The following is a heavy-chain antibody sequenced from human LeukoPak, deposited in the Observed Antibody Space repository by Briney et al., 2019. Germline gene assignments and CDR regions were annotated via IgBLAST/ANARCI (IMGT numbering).Heavy chain of an antibody. J-gene: IGHJ4*02. CDR2: IYTSGST. Sequence: PSETLSLTCTVSGGSISSGSYYWSWIRQPAGKGLEWIGRIYTSGSTNYNPSPKSRVTISVDTSKNQFSLKLSSVTAADTAVYYCARARYGEGDYWGQGTLVTVSS. CDR3: ARARYGEGDY. D-gene: IGHD4-17*01. V-gene: IGHV4-61*02. CDR1: GGSISSGSYY.